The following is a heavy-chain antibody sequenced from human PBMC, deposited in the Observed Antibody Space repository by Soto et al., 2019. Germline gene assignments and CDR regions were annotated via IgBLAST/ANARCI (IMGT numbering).Heavy chain of an antibody. D-gene: IGHD2-2*01. Sequence: ASVKVSCKASGYTFTSYVISWVRQAPGQGLEWMGWISAYNGNTNYAQKLQGRVTMTTDTSTSTAYMELRSLRSDDTAVYYCARVNIVVVPAAIRGYYFDYWGQGTLVTVSS. CDR2: ISAYNGNT. V-gene: IGHV1-18*01. J-gene: IGHJ4*02. CDR1: GYTFTSYV. CDR3: ARVNIVVVPAAIRGYYFDY.